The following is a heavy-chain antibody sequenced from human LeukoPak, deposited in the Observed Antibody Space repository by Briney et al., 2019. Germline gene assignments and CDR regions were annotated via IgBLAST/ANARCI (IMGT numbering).Heavy chain of an antibody. CDR1: GGSFSGYY. V-gene: IGHV4-34*01. Sequence: SETLSLTCAVYGGSFSGYYWSWIRQPPGKGLEWIGEINHRGSTNYNPSLKSRVTISVDTSKNQFSLKLSSVTAADTAVYYCARGRRWRYSSGVDYWGQGTLVTVSS. CDR3: ARGRRWRYSSGVDY. D-gene: IGHD6-19*01. CDR2: INHRGST. J-gene: IGHJ4*02.